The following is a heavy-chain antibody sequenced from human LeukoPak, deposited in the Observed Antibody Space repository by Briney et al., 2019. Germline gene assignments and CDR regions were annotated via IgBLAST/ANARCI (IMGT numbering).Heavy chain of an antibody. CDR1: GFTFSSYA. Sequence: PGGSLRLSCSASGFTFSSYAMHWVRQAPGKGLEYVSAISSSGGSTYYADSVKGRFTISRDNSKNTLYLQMSSLRAEDTAVYYCARARHVKVLRFLEWLSQLDPWGQGTLVTVSS. CDR3: ARARHVKVLRFLEWLSQLDP. J-gene: IGHJ5*02. CDR2: ISSSGGST. V-gene: IGHV3-64D*06. D-gene: IGHD3-3*01.